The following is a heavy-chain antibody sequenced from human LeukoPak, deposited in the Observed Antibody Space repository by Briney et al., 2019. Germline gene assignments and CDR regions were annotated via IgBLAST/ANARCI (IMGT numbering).Heavy chain of an antibody. CDR1: GASITSYY. D-gene: IGHD1-26*01. Sequence: SETLSLTCTVSGASITSYYWSWIRQPPGKGLEWIGYIYYSGSTTYKPSLKSRVTISVDRSKNQFSLKLSSVTAPDTAVYYCARLSIVGATNFDYWGQGTLVTVSS. J-gene: IGHJ4*02. CDR3: ARLSIVGATNFDY. V-gene: IGHV4-59*08. CDR2: IYYSGST.